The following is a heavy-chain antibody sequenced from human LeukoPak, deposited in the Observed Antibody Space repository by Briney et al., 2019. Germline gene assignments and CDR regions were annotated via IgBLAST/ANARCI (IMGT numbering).Heavy chain of an antibody. CDR2: LSGGGGGT. CDR3: ARDLRGSGSSSDSNWFNP. Sequence: PGGSLRLSCAASGFTFSSYAMGWVRQAPGKGLEWVSALSGGGGGTYYADSVKGRFTISRDNAKNSLYLQMNSLRAEDTAVYYCARDLRGSGSSSDSNWFNPWGQGTLVTVSS. D-gene: IGHD3-10*01. CDR1: GFTFSSYA. V-gene: IGHV3-23*01. J-gene: IGHJ5*02.